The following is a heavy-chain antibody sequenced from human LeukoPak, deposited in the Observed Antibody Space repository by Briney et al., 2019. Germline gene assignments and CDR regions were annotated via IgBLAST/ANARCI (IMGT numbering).Heavy chain of an antibody. CDR1: GGTFSSYA. J-gene: IGHJ6*03. Sequence: EASVKVSCKASGGTFSSYAISWVRQAPGQGLEWMGGIIPIFGTANYAQKFQGRVTITTDESTSTAYMELSSLRSEDTAVYYCARDGVSGSSSPNYYYYMDVWGKGTTVTVSS. CDR3: ARDGVSGSSSPNYYYYMDV. CDR2: IIPIFGTA. V-gene: IGHV1-69*05. D-gene: IGHD6-6*01.